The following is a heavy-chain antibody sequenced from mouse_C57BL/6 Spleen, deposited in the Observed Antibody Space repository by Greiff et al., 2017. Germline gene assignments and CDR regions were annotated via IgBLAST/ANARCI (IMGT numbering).Heavy chain of an antibody. CDR3: ARDSSGYVSAMDY. D-gene: IGHD3-2*02. CDR2: INPSNGGT. J-gene: IGHJ4*01. Sequence: VKLQQPGTELVKPGASVKLSCTASGYTFTSYWMHWVKQRPGQGLEWLGNINPSNGGTNYNEKFKSKATLTVDKSSSTAYMQLSSLTSEDSAVYYCARDSSGYVSAMDYWGQGTSVTVSS. CDR1: GYTFTSYW. V-gene: IGHV1-53*01.